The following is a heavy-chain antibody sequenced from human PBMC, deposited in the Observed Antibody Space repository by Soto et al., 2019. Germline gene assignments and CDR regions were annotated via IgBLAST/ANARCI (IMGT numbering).Heavy chain of an antibody. D-gene: IGHD6-13*01. CDR1: GYTFTGYY. Sequence: ASVKVSCKASGYTFTGYYMHWVRQAPGQGLEWMGWINPNSGGTNYAQKFQGWVTMTRDTSISAAYMELSRLRSDDTAVYYCAAGPGGYYYGMDVWGQGTLVTVSS. V-gene: IGHV1-2*04. J-gene: IGHJ6*02. CDR2: INPNSGGT. CDR3: AAGPGGYYYGMDV.